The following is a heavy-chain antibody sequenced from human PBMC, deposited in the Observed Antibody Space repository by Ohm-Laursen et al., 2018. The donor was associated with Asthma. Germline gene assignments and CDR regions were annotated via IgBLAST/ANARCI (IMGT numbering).Heavy chain of an antibody. V-gene: IGHV1-18*04. CDR3: ARWGGYCSDSTCYSGWFDP. Sequence: GASVKVSCKAAGYKFSSYGISWVRQAPGQGLEWMGWISAYSHNTNYAQNLQGRVTITTDTSTSTAYMELRSLRSDDTAVYFCARWGGYCSDSTCYSGWFDPWGQGTLVTVSS. CDR1: GYKFSSYG. D-gene: IGHD2-15*01. CDR2: ISAYSHNT. J-gene: IGHJ5*02.